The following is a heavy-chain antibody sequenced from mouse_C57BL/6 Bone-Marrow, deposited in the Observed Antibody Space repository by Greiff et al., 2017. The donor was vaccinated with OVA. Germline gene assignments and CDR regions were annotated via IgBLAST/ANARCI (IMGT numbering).Heavy chain of an antibody. J-gene: IGHJ4*01. D-gene: IGHD2-10*01. Sequence: QVQLQQSGPGLVQPSQSLSITCTVSGFSLTSYGVHWVRQSPGKGLEWLGVIWRGGSTDYNAAFMSRLSITKDNSKSQVFFKMNSLQADDTAIYYCATPYYGKRIYYYAMDYWGQGTSVTVSS. CDR1: GFSLTSYG. CDR2: IWRGGST. CDR3: ATPYYGKRIYYYAMDY. V-gene: IGHV2-5*01.